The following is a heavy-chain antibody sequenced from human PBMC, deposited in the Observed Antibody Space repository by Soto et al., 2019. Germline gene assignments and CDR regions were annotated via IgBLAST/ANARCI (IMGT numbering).Heavy chain of an antibody. V-gene: IGHV1-18*04. CDR1: GYTFASYG. CDR2: ISGYSGNT. CDR3: ARGTSVDY. Sequence: QIQLVQSGAEVKKPEASVKVSCRASGYTFASYGISWVRQAPGQGLEWMGWISGYSGNTKYAQKFQGRVTMTTDTSTDTAYMELRSLRSDDTAVYYCARGTSVDYWGQGTLVTVSS. J-gene: IGHJ4*02.